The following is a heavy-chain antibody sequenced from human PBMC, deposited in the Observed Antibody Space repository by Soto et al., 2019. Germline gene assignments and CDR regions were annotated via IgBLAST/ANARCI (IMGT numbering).Heavy chain of an antibody. Sequence: LSLTCTVSGGSIRGGGFSWTWIRRHPGKGLEWIGDIDNSGRTNYSPSLKSRLSISVDTSKNHFSLRLNSVTAADTAVYFCARDGSSFFYAFDIWGHGAMVTVSS. CDR2: IDNSGRT. CDR3: ARDGSSFFYAFDI. V-gene: IGHV4-31*03. D-gene: IGHD6-13*01. J-gene: IGHJ3*02. CDR1: GGSIRGGGFS.